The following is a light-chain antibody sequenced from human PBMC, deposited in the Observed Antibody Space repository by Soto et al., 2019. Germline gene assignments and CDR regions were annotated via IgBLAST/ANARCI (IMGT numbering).Light chain of an antibody. CDR2: KAA. J-gene: IGKJ1*01. V-gene: IGKV1-5*03. CDR3: QQYNPYSPWT. Sequence: DIQMTQSPSTLSASVEDRVTITCRASQSITGWLARFQQKPGKAPKLLISKAASLQSGVPSRFSGSGSGTEFTLTISSLQHDDFATYYCQQYNPYSPWTFGQGTKVDIK. CDR1: QSITGW.